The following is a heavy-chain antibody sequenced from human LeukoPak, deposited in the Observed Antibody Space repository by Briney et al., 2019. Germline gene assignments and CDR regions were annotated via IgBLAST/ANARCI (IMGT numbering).Heavy chain of an antibody. CDR3: AKHTYYYGSGTHLDY. CDR2: ISAGGGST. V-gene: IGHV3-23*01. CDR1: GFTFSNYG. Sequence: GGSLRLSCAASGFTFSNYGMSWVRQAPGKGLEWVSTISAGGGSTYYADSVTGRVTISRDNSKNTLYLQMNSMRAEDTAVYYCAKHTYYYGSGTHLDYWGQGTLVTVSS. J-gene: IGHJ4*02. D-gene: IGHD3-10*01.